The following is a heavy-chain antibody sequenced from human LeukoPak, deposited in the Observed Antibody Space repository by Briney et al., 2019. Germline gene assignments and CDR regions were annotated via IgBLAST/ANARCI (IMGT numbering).Heavy chain of an antibody. CDR1: GFTVSSSY. V-gene: IGHV3-66*04. CDR2: VYSAGTT. CDR3: ARLGFTKDAFDI. D-gene: IGHD2-8*01. Sequence: GGSLRLSCAASGFTVSSSYMTWVRQAPGKGLEWVSLVYSAGTTYYADSVKGRFTISRENAKNSLYLQMNSLRAGDTAVYYCARLGFTKDAFDIWGQGTMVTVSS. J-gene: IGHJ3*02.